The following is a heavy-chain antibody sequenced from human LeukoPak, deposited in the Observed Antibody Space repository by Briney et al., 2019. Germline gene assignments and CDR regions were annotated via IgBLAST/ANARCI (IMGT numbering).Heavy chain of an antibody. CDR2: ISAYNGNT. CDR3: ARDYYDSSGYYYHAFDI. D-gene: IGHD3-22*01. Sequence: GAPVKVSCKASGYTFTSYGISRVRQAPGQGLEWMGWISAYNGNTNYAQKLQGRVTMTTDTSTSTAYMELRSLRSDDTAVYYCARDYYDSSGYYYHAFDIWGQGTMVTVSS. J-gene: IGHJ3*02. CDR1: GYTFTSYG. V-gene: IGHV1-18*01.